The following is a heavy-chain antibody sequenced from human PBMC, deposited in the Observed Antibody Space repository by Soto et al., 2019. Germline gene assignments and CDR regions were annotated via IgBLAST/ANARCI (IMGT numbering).Heavy chain of an antibody. V-gene: IGHV3-23*01. CDR1: VFTFSSSG. D-gene: IGHD4-17*01. CDR2: ISVRGDYR. CDR3: ANHGGFDF. Sequence: EGQLLQSGGGLVQPGESLRVSCAASVFTFSSSGMSWVRQAPGKGLEWVSSISVRGDYRYYADSVKGRFTISRDNSKNTLYLQMNSLTAEDTAVYYCANHGGFDFWGQGTMVAVSS. J-gene: IGHJ3*01.